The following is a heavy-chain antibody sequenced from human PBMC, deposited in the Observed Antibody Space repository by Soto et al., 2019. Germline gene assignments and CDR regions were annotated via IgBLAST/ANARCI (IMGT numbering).Heavy chain of an antibody. Sequence: PGGSLRLSCAASGFIFSNYAMHWVRQAPGKGLEWVALILFDGRNEYYADSVKGRFIISRDSAKNTLYLQMNSLRAEDTAVYYCARALGSSWYPYYFDYWGQGTLVTVSS. CDR2: ILFDGRNE. D-gene: IGHD6-13*01. J-gene: IGHJ4*02. CDR3: ARALGSSWYPYYFDY. CDR1: GFIFSNYA. V-gene: IGHV3-30*03.